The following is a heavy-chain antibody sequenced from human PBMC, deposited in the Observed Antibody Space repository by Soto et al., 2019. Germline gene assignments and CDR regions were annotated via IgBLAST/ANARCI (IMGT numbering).Heavy chain of an antibody. CDR1: GGSISSGGYY. CDR3: TRANWYSEY. V-gene: IGHV4-61*08. CDR2: IYYSGST. D-gene: IGHD7-27*01. J-gene: IGHJ4*02. Sequence: PSETLSLTCTVSGGSISSGGYYWSWIRQHPGKGLVWIGYIYYSGSTNYNPYLKSRITISVDTSKNQISLKLSSVTAADTAFYYCTRANWYSEYWGQGTLVTVS.